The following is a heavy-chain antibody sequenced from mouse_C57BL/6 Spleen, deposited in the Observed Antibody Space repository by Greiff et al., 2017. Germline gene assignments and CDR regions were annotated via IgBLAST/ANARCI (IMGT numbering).Heavy chain of an antibody. CDR1: GYAFSSSW. D-gene: IGHD3-2*02. CDR3: AREPAQAPYYFDY. J-gene: IGHJ2*01. V-gene: IGHV1-82*01. Sequence: VQLQQSGPELVKPGASVKISCKASGYAFSSSWMHWVKQRPGKGLEWIGRIYPGDGDTNYNGKFKGKATLTADKSSSTAYMQLSSLTSEDSAVYCCAREPAQAPYYFDYWGQGTTLTVSS. CDR2: IYPGDGDT.